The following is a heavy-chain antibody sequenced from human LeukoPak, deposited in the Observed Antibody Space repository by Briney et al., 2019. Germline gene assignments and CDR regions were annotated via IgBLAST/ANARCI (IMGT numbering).Heavy chain of an antibody. CDR2: IRDTGAGT. D-gene: IGHD4-17*01. J-gene: IGHJ4*02. V-gene: IGHV3-23*01. Sequence: GGSLRLSCAASGFTFSSYAMSWVRQAPGKGLEWVSCIRDTGAGTYYADSVKGRFTISRDNSKNTLYLQTNSLRDEDTAVYYCARAPTVTTLVVHDWGQGTLVTVSS. CDR1: GFTFSSYA. CDR3: ARAPTVTTLVVHD.